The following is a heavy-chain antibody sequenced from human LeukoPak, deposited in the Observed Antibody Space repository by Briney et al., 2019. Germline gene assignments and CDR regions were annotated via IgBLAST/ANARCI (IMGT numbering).Heavy chain of an antibody. CDR3: AREAERGDSSSYYGYYFDY. CDR1: GFTFDDYA. CDR2: ISWNSGST. V-gene: IGHV3-9*01. Sequence: GGSLRLSCAASGFTFDDYAMHWVRQAPGKGLEWVSGISWNSGSTGYADSVKGRFTISRDSAKNPLYLQMNSLRAEDTAVYYCAREAERGDSSSYYGYYFDYWGQGALVTVS. J-gene: IGHJ4*02. D-gene: IGHD3-22*01.